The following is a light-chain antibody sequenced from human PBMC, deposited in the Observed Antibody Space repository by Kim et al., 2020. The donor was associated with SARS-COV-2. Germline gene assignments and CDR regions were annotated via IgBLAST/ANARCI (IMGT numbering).Light chain of an antibody. CDR3: LQDYKYPWT. CDR2: AAS. Sequence: GDGITITCRASQGIGNDLGWYQQKPGKAPKLLIYAASSLQSGVPSRFSGSGSDTDFTLTISSLQPEDFATYYCLQDYKYPWTFGQGTKVDIK. J-gene: IGKJ1*01. V-gene: IGKV1-6*01. CDR1: QGIGND.